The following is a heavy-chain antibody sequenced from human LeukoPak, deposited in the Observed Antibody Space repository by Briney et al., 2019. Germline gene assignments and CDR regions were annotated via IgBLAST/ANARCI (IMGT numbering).Heavy chain of an antibody. J-gene: IGHJ4*02. Sequence: ASVKVSCKASGYTFTRYGISWVRQAPGQGLEWMGWISGYSGKTNYAQKLQGRVTMTTDTSTSTAYMELRSLGSDDTAVYYCARGYSGYAPHDYWGQGTLVTVSS. D-gene: IGHD5-12*01. CDR3: ARGYSGYAPHDY. CDR1: GYTFTRYG. CDR2: ISGYSGKT. V-gene: IGHV1-18*01.